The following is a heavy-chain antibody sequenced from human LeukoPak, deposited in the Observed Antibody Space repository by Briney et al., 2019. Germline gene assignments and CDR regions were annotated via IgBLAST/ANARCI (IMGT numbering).Heavy chain of an antibody. D-gene: IGHD5-24*01. CDR2: VRKAGTT. J-gene: IGHJ4*02. Sequence: PGGSLRLSCATSGFTVSSKYMSWIRQAPGKGLQWVAVVRKAGTTVYIDSVKGRFTISRGTSRNTLSLQMNSLRAEDTAVYYCAREGEKGDGYNHGFDYWGQGTLVTVSS. V-gene: IGHV3-53*01. CDR1: GFTVSSKY. CDR3: AREGEKGDGYNHGFDY.